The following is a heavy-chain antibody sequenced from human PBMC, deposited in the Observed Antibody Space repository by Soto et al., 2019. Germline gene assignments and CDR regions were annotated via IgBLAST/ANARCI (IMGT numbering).Heavy chain of an antibody. CDR2: ISGSGGST. J-gene: IGHJ6*02. CDR1: GFTFSSYA. V-gene: IGHV3-23*01. CDR3: AKGRIAVAARYYYYGMDV. Sequence: RLSCAASGFTFSSYAMSWVRQAPGKGLEWVSAISGSGGSTYYADSVKGRFTISRDNSKNTLYLQMNSLRAEDTAVYYCAKGRIAVAARYYYYGMDVWGQGTTVTVSS. D-gene: IGHD6-19*01.